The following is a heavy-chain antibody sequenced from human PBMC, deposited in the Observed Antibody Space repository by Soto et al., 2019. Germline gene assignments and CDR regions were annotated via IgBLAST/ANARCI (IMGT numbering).Heavy chain of an antibody. Sequence: QVQLVQSGAEVKKPGASVKVSCKASGYTFTSYGISWVRQAPGQGLEWMGWISAYNGNTNYAQKLQGRVTMTTDTSTSTAYMGLRSLRSDDPPGYSWAGVSAGPTGFDYGGREPWSPSPQ. V-gene: IGHV1-18*01. J-gene: IGHJ4*02. CDR2: ISAYNGNT. CDR3: AGVSAGPTGFDY. D-gene: IGHD4-17*01. CDR1: GYTFTSYG.